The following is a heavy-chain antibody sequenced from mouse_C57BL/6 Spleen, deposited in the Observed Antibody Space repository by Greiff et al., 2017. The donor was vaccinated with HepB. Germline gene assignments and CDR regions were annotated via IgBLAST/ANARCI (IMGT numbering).Heavy chain of an antibody. J-gene: IGHJ4*01. CDR3: ARGPFTTVVANYAMDY. Sequence: EVMLVESEGGLVQPGSSMKLSCTASGFTFSDYYMAWVRQVPEKGLEWVANINYDGSSTYYLDSLKRRFIISRDNAKNILYLQLSRLKSEDTATYYCARGPFTTVVANYAMDYWGQGTSVTVSS. D-gene: IGHD1-1*01. CDR1: GFTFSDYY. CDR2: INYDGSST. V-gene: IGHV5-16*01.